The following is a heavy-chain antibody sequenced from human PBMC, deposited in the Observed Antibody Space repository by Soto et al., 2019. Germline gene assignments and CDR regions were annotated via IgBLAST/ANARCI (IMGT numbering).Heavy chain of an antibody. CDR1: GGTLSSFINYP. CDR2: IVPNVGTV. V-gene: IGHV1-69*06. Sequence: QMQLVQSGAEVKKPGSSVKVSCKASGGTLSSFINYPINWVRQAPGQGLEWMGGIVPNVGTVNYAQKFQGSVAISADKSTVTAYMELSSLKSEDTALYYCARRDTSGFLRYFDNWGQGTLVTVSS. CDR3: ARRDTSGFLRYFDN. J-gene: IGHJ4*02. D-gene: IGHD3-3*01.